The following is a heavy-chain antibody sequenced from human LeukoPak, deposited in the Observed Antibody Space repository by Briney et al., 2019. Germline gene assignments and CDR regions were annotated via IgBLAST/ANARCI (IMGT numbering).Heavy chain of an antibody. J-gene: IGHJ4*02. V-gene: IGHV3-73*01. CDR3: TRLLYYYDSSGYIDGTDY. D-gene: IGHD3-22*01. CDR1: GFTVSSNY. Sequence: PGGSLRLSCAASGFTVSSNYMSWVRQASGKGLEWVGRIRSKANSYATAYAASVKGRFTISRDDSKNTAYLQMNSLKTEDTAVYYCTRLLYYYDSSGYIDGTDYWGQGTLVTVSS. CDR2: IRSKANSYAT.